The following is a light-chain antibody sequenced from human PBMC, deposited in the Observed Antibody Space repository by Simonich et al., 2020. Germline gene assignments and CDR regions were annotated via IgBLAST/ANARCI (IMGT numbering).Light chain of an antibody. CDR2: AAS. J-gene: IGKJ1*01. V-gene: IGKV1-NL1*01. Sequence: DIQMTQSPSSLSASVGDRVTITCRASQGISNSLVWYQQKPGKAPKLLLYAASRLESGVPSRFSGSGSGTDYTLTISSLQAEDVAVYYCQQYYSTPWTFGQGTKVEIK. CDR1: QGISNS. CDR3: QQYYSTPWT.